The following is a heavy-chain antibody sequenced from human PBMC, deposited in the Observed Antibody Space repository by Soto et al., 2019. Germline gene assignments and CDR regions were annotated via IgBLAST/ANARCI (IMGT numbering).Heavy chain of an antibody. CDR2: ISADGGST. V-gene: IGHV3-23*01. J-gene: IGHJ4*02. Sequence: GGSLRLSCAASGFTFSTYSLTWVRQAPGKGLEWVSAISADGGSTYYVDSVKGRFTISRDNFKNTLSLQMNSLRAEDTAVYYCAKTGGNVLLWFGEEDYWGQGILVTVSS. CDR1: GFTFSTYS. CDR3: AKTGGNVLLWFGEEDY. D-gene: IGHD3-10*01.